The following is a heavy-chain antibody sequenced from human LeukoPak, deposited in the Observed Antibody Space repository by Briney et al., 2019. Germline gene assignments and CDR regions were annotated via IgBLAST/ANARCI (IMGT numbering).Heavy chain of an antibody. V-gene: IGHV1-46*03. Sequence: ASVKVSCKASGYTFTSYYMHWVRQAPGQGLEWMGIINPSGGSTSYAQKFQGRVTMTRDTSTSTVYMELSSLRSEGTAVYYCARRFRVGATPPAFDIWGQGTMVTVSS. CDR3: ARRFRVGATPPAFDI. CDR2: INPSGGST. CDR1: GYTFTSYY. J-gene: IGHJ3*02. D-gene: IGHD1-26*01.